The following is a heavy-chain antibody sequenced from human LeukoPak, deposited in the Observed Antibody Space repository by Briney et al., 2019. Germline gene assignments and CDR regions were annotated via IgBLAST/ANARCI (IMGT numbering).Heavy chain of an antibody. Sequence: GGSLRLSCAASGFTFSSYSMNWVRQAPGKGLVWVSRINSDGSTTTYADSVKGRFTISRDNAKNTLYLQMHSLRAEDTAVYYCVRGVSISSSWYNDIWGQGTMVTVSS. CDR3: VRGVSISSSWYNDI. CDR1: GFTFSSYS. J-gene: IGHJ3*02. D-gene: IGHD6-13*01. CDR2: INSDGSTT. V-gene: IGHV3-74*01.